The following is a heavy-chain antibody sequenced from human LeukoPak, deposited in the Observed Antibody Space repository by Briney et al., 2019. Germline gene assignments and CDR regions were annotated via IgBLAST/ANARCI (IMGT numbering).Heavy chain of an antibody. D-gene: IGHD2-15*01. CDR2: INHSGST. Sequence: PSETLSLTCAVYGGSFSGYYWSWIRQPPGKGLEWIGEINHSGSTNYNPSLKSRVTISVDTSKNQFSLKLSSVTAADTAVYYCARGRIVVVVAAIRWFDPWGRGTLVTVSS. V-gene: IGHV4-34*01. J-gene: IGHJ5*02. CDR1: GGSFSGYY. CDR3: ARGRIVVVVAAIRWFDP.